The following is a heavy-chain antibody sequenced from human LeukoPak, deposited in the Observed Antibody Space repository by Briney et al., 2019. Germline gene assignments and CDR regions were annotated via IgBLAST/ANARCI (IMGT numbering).Heavy chain of an antibody. CDR2: ISYDGSDK. V-gene: IGHV3-30*18. D-gene: IGHD5-12*01. J-gene: IGHJ4*02. Sequence: GGSLRLSCAASGFTFSSYGIHWVRQAPGKGLEWVAPISYDGSDKFFADSVRGRFTISRDNSKNTLYLQVNSLRVEDTAVYYCAKDLATKYSLDYWGQGILVTVSS. CDR1: GFTFSSYG. CDR3: AKDLATKYSLDY.